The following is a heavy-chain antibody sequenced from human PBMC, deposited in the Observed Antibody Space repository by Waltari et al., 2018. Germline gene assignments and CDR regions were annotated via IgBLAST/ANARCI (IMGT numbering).Heavy chain of an antibody. Sequence: QGQPVESGGGVFQSGGSLRLPCTPSGFKSGISGIHWVCSAPGKGLGWVAFIRYDGRNKYYADSVKGRFTISRDNSKNTLYLQVNSLRAEDTAVYYCAKDREGVAAAGTDYWGQGTLVTVSS. CDR1: GFKSGISG. CDR2: IRYDGRNK. V-gene: IGHV3-30*02. J-gene: IGHJ4*02. CDR3: AKDREGVAAAGTDY. D-gene: IGHD6-13*01.